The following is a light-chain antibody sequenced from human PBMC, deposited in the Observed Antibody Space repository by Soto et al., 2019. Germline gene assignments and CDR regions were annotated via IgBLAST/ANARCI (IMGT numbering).Light chain of an antibody. V-gene: IGKV1-13*02. Sequence: AIQLTQSPSSLSASVGDRVTITCLESQGISSALAWYQQKTGKAPKLLIYDASSFESGDPSRFSGSGAGTDFTLTSSTLQTEDFATYYCQQFNSYLLTFGQGTRLEIK. CDR3: QQFNSYLLT. CDR1: QGISSA. CDR2: DAS. J-gene: IGKJ5*01.